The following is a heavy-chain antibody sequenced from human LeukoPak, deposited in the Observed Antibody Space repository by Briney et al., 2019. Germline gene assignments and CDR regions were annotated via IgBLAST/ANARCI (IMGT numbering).Heavy chain of an antibody. Sequence: PGGSLRLSCAASGFTFSSYSMNWVRQAPGKGLEWVSSISSSSSYIYYADSVKGRFTISRDNAKNSLYLQMNSLRAEDTAVYYCARDPNGDRWFDPWGQGTLVTVSS. D-gene: IGHD4-17*01. V-gene: IGHV3-21*01. CDR1: GFTFSSYS. J-gene: IGHJ5*02. CDR2: ISSSSSYI. CDR3: ARDPNGDRWFDP.